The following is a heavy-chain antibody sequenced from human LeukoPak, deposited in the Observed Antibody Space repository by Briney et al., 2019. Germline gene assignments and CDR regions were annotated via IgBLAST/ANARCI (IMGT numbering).Heavy chain of an antibody. V-gene: IGHV3-21*01. CDR1: GFTFSNYC. Sequence: GGSLRLSCAASGFTFSNYCMNWVRQAPGKGLEWVSSISSSSSYIYYADSVRGRFTISRDNAKNSLYLQMNSLRAGDTAVYYCAKEVTMVRAFDYWGQGTLVTVSS. CDR3: AKEVTMVRAFDY. CDR2: ISSSSSYI. D-gene: IGHD3-10*01. J-gene: IGHJ4*02.